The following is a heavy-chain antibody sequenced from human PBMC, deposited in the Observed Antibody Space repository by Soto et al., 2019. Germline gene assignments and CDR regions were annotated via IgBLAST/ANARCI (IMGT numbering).Heavy chain of an antibody. D-gene: IGHD5-12*01. CDR3: ARGRIRGPLYYFDH. CDR1: GGAFSSYA. CDR2: IIPIFGTA. J-gene: IGHJ4*02. Sequence: SVKVSCKASGGAFSSYASSWVRQAPGQGLEWMGGIIPIFGTANYAQKFQGRVTITADESTSTAYMELSSLRSEDTAVYYCARGRIRGPLYYFDHWGQGTLVTVSS. V-gene: IGHV1-69*13.